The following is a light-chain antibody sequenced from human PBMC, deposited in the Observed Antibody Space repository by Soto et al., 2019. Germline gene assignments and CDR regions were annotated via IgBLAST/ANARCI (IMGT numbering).Light chain of an antibody. CDR1: SXNIGGNS. CDR2: DDN. V-gene: IGLV1-51*01. J-gene: IGLJ1*01. CDR3: GSWDSSLSAYV. Sequence: QSVLTQPPSVSAAPGQKLTISCSGSSXNIGGNSVSWYQQLPGTAPKLLIYDDNKRPSGIPDRFSGSKSGTSATLGITGFQTGDEADYYCGSWDSSLSAYVFGTGTKVT.